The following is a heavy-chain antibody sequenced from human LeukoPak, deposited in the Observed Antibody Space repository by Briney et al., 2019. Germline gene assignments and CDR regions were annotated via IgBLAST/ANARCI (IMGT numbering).Heavy chain of an antibody. Sequence: PGGSLGLSCAASGFTFIRYSMNWVRQAPGKGLEWVSFISSRSTYIYYADSVKGRFTISRDNAKNSLYLQMNSLRAEDTAVYYCARVVDGSGSYYNDYWGQGTLVTVSS. CDR2: ISSRSTYI. CDR1: GFTFIRYS. D-gene: IGHD3-10*01. CDR3: ARVVDGSGSYYNDY. V-gene: IGHV3-21*01. J-gene: IGHJ4*02.